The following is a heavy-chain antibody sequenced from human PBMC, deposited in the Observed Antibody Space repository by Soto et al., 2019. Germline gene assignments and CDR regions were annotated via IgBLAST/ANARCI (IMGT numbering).Heavy chain of an antibody. CDR1: GGSISSGYYY. Sequence: TLPLTWSVSGGSISSGYYYGCWIRQPPGKGLEWIGNIYYSGNTYYNPSLKSRLIISIDTSKNQLSLKVGSVTAADTAVYYCHSASIYAMDAFGKGNTV. CDR2: IYYSGNT. D-gene: IGHD3-9*01. CDR3: HSASIYAMDA. V-gene: IGHV4-30-4*01. J-gene: IGHJ6*04.